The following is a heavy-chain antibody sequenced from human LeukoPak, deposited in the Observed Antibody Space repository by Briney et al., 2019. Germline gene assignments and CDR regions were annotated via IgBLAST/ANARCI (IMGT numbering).Heavy chain of an antibody. CDR2: IDDDGYRV. D-gene: IGHD4-17*01. CDR1: GFTFSSYW. CDR3: ARGFGDSRVHYYYGLDV. J-gene: IGHJ6*02. Sequence: GGSLRLSCAASGFTFSSYWMHWVRQAPGKGPVWVSRIDDDGYRVTIAHSVKGRFTISRHNAKNTLYLQMNSLRAEDTAVYICARGFGDSRVHYYYGLDVWGQGTTVTVS. V-gene: IGHV3-74*03.